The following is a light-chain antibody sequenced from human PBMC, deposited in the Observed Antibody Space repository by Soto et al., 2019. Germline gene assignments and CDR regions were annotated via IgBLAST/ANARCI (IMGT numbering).Light chain of an antibody. CDR1: QSISDY. CDR2: AAS. V-gene: IGKV3-11*01. Sequence: EIVLTQSPATLSLFPGERATLSCRASQSISDYLAWYQQIPGQAPRLLIYAASNRATGVPARFSGSGSGTAFTLTISSLEPEDFAVYYCQQRGNWPVTFGPGTKVDIK. J-gene: IGKJ3*01. CDR3: QQRGNWPVT.